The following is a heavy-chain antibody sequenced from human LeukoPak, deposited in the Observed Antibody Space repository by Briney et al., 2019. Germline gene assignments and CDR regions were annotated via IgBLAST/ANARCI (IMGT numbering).Heavy chain of an antibody. Sequence: SVKVSCKASGGTFISYAISWVRQAPGQGLEWMGGIIPIFGTANYAQKFQGRVTITTDESTSTAYMELSSLRSEDTAVYYCARGVSGSSPHFDYWGQGTLVTVSS. CDR3: ARGVSGSSPHFDY. J-gene: IGHJ4*02. V-gene: IGHV1-69*05. CDR2: IIPIFGTA. CDR1: GGTFISYA. D-gene: IGHD6-6*01.